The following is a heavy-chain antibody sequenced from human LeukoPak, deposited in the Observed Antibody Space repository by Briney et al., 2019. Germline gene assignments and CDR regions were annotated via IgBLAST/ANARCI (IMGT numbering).Heavy chain of an antibody. CDR1: GASIYSSDW. Sequence: SETLSLTCAVSGASIYSSDWWTWVRQPPGKRLEWIGKIPHSGITNYNPSLKSRVTISVDKSKNQFSLNLGSVTAADTAVYYCTRRYYYGSGRPGDNWFDPWGQGTLVTVSS. V-gene: IGHV4-4*02. D-gene: IGHD3-10*01. J-gene: IGHJ5*02. CDR2: IPHSGIT. CDR3: TRRYYYGSGRPGDNWFDP.